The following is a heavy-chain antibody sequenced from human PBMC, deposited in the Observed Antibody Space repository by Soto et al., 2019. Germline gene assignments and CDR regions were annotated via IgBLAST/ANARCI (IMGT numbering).Heavy chain of an antibody. V-gene: IGHV4-4*02. CDR3: ARTPGYSGNWFDP. CDR1: GVSISSSTW. CDR2: IYHSGST. Sequence: ADALSPTYAVSGVSISSSTWGSWVRQPPGKGLEWIGEIYHSGSTNYNPSLKSRVTISVDRSKNQFSLKLSSVTAADTAVYYCARTPGYSGNWFDPWGQGTLVTVS. D-gene: IGHD1-26*01. J-gene: IGHJ5*02.